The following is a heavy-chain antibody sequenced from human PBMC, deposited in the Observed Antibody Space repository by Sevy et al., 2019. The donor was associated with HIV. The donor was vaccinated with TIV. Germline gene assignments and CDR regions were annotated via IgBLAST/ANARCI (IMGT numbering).Heavy chain of an antibody. V-gene: IGHV3-30*18. Sequence: GGSLRLSCAASGFTFSSYGMHWVRQAPGKGLEWVAVISYDGSNKYYADSVKGRFTISRDNSKNTLYLQMNSLGAEDSAVYYCAKVDYSDYGGVDYWGQGTMVTVSS. CDR3: AKVDYSDYGGVDY. CDR1: GFTFSSYG. J-gene: IGHJ4*02. CDR2: ISYDGSNK. D-gene: IGHD4-17*01.